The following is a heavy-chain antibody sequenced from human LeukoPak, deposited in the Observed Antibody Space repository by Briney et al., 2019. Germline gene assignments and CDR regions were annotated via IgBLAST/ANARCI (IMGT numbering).Heavy chain of an antibody. CDR1: GFTFSSCW. D-gene: IGHD1-26*01. Sequence: GGSLRLSCAASGFTFSSCWMHWVRQAPGKGLVWVSRINSDGSSTSYADSVKGRFTISRDNAKSTLYLQMNSLRAEDTAVYYCARGVASGSYYTTFDYWGQGTLVTVSS. V-gene: IGHV3-74*01. CDR3: ARGVASGSYYTTFDY. J-gene: IGHJ4*02. CDR2: INSDGSST.